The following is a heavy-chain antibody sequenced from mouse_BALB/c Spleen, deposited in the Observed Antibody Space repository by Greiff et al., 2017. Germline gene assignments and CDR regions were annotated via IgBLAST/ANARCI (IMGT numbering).Heavy chain of an antibody. Sequence: VQLQQSGAELVKPGASVKLSCTASGFNIKDTYMHWVKQRPEQGLEWIGRIDPANGNTKYDPKFQGKATITADTSSNTAYLQLSSLTSEDTAVYYCARDVSLYAMDYWGQGTSVTVSS. CDR2: IDPANGNT. CDR3: ARDVSLYAMDY. V-gene: IGHV14-3*02. CDR1: GFNIKDTY. J-gene: IGHJ4*01.